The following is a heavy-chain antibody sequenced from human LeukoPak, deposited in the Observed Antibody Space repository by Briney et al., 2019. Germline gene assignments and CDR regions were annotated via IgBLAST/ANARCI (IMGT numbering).Heavy chain of an antibody. CDR3: TTVGGDFWSGYYGDY. Sequence: GGSLRLSCTTSGFSFSGYWMHWVRQAPGKGLVWVSRIKSDGSSTTYADSVKGRFTISRDNARNTLYLQMNSLKTEDTAVYYCTTVGGDFWSGYYGDYWSQGTLVTVSS. V-gene: IGHV3-74*01. CDR2: IKSDGSST. CDR1: GFSFSGYW. D-gene: IGHD3-3*01. J-gene: IGHJ4*02.